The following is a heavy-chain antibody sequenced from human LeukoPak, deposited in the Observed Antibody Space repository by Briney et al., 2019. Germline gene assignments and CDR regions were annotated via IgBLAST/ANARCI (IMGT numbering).Heavy chain of an antibody. CDR2: IIPIFGTA. V-gene: IGHV1-69*06. CDR3: AREGGSGSYLDY. J-gene: IGHJ4*02. Sequence: GSSVKVSCKASGGTFISYAISWVRQAPGQGLEWMGGIIPIFGTANHAQKFQGRVTITADKSTGTAYMELSSLRSEDTAVYYCAREGGSGSYLDYWGQGTLVTVSS. CDR1: GGTFISYA. D-gene: IGHD3-10*01.